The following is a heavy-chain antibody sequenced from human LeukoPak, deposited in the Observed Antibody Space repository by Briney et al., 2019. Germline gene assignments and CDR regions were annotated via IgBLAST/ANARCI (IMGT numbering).Heavy chain of an antibody. J-gene: IGHJ4*02. V-gene: IGHV3-66*01. CDR3: ARDSSSYYFDY. D-gene: IGHD6-6*01. Sequence: GGPLRLSCAPSGFSVTSNHMNWVHKFTRKVLKWVSIIYTGGTTHYADSLKDRFTISRDDSINTLYLQMNSLRAEDTAVYYCARDSSSYYFDYWGQGTLVTVSS. CDR1: GFSVTSNH. CDR2: IYTGGTT.